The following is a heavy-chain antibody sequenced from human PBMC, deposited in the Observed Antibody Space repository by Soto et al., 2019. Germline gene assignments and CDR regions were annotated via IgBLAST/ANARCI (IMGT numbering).Heavy chain of an antibody. V-gene: IGHV3-23*01. CDR1: GFTFSSYS. Sequence: PGGSLXLSCVASGFTFSSYSMNWVRQAPGKGLEWVSVITGTGGGTYYADSVKGRFTISRDNSKNTLYLQMNSLRAEDTAIYYCAKGLTTYYMDVLGKGTAVTVSS. CDR2: ITGTGGGT. CDR3: AKGLTTYYMDV. J-gene: IGHJ6*03. D-gene: IGHD4-17*01.